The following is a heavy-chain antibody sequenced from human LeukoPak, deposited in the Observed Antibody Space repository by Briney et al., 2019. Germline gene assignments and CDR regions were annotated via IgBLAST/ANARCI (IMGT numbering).Heavy chain of an antibody. CDR3: AKAARSDSTDY. CDR2: ISGSGGST. CDR1: GFTFTTYW. V-gene: IGHV3-23*01. Sequence: GGSLRLSCAASGFTFTTYWMSWVRQAPGKGLEWVSSISGSGGSTYYADSVKGRFTISRDNSKNTLYLQINSLRAEDTAVYYCAKAARSDSTDYWGQGTLVTVSS. J-gene: IGHJ4*02. D-gene: IGHD2-21*02.